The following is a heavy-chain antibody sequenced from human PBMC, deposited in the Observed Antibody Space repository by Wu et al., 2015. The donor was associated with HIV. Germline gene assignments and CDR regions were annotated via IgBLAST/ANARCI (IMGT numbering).Heavy chain of an antibody. CDR2: INANSGDT. Sequence: QVQLVQSGAEVKKPGASVKVSCRSPQSSFSDYYIHWVRQAPGQGLEWMGWINANSGDTRYAQKFQGRVTLTRDTSTTTTYMELSGLRSDDTAIYYCARYIAYCYFDFWGRGTLVTVSS. CDR3: ARYIAYCYFDF. J-gene: IGHJ2*01. D-gene: IGHD3-16*02. V-gene: IGHV1-2*02. CDR1: QSSFSDYY.